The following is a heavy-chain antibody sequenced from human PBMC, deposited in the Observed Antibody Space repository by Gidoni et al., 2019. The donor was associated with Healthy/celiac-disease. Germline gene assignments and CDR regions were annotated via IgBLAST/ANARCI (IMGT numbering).Heavy chain of an antibody. J-gene: IGHJ3*02. CDR3: AHTDHIVVVPAGSVEGAFDI. CDR1: GFSLSTRGVG. D-gene: IGHD2-2*01. V-gene: IGHV2-5*02. CDR2: IYWDDDK. Sequence: QITLKESGPTLVKPTQTLTLTCTFSGFSLSTRGVGVGWIRQPPGKALEWLALIYWDDDKRYSPSLKSRLTITKDTSKNQVVLTMTNMDPVDTATYYCAHTDHIVVVPAGSVEGAFDIWGQGTMVTVSS.